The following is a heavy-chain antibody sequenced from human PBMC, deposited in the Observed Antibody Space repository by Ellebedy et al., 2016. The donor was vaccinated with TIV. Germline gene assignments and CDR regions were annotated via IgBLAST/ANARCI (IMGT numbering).Heavy chain of an antibody. V-gene: IGHV1-3*01. J-gene: IGHJ4*02. CDR2: INAGNGNT. D-gene: IGHD2-15*01. Sequence: ASVKVSCKASGYNFINYAMHWVRQAPGQRLEWMGWINAGNGNTKYSQKFQGRVTITRDTSASTAYMELSSLRSEDTAVYYCARDLLVAAQFDYWGQGTLVTVSS. CDR3: ARDLLVAAQFDY. CDR1: GYNFINYA.